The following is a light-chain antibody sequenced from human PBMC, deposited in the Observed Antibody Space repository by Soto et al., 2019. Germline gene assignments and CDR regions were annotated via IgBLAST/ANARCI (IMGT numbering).Light chain of an antibody. V-gene: IGKV1-8*01. CDR3: QPYYSYPLT. J-gene: IGKJ1*01. Sequence: AIRMTQSPSSLSASTGDRVTITCRASQGISSYLAWYQQKPGKAPKLLIYAASTLQSGVPSRFSGSGSGTDFTLTISCLQPEDFATYYCQPYYSYPLTFGHGTKVEIK. CDR2: AAS. CDR1: QGISSY.